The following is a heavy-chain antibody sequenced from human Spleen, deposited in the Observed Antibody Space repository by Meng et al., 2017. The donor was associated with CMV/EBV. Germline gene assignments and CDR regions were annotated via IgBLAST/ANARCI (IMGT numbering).Heavy chain of an antibody. CDR1: GYTFTAHY. D-gene: IGHD6-13*01. V-gene: IGHV1-2*02. J-gene: IGHJ3*02. CDR2: IHPHRGDT. CDR3: AREQPSYSSTNIKHDAFDI. Sequence: ASVKVSCKASGYTFTAHYFHWVRQAPGQGLEWMGWIHPHRGDTNYAQQFQGRVTMTRDTSISTAYMELSRLTSDDTAVYYCAREQPSYSSTNIKHDAFDIWGQGTLVTVSS.